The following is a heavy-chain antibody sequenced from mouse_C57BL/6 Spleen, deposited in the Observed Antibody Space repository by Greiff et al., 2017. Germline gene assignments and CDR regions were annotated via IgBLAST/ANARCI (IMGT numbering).Heavy chain of an antibody. J-gene: IGHJ2*01. D-gene: IGHD4-1*01. Sequence: EVKVVESGGGLVKPGGSLKLSCAASGFTFSSYTMSWVRQTPEKRLEWVATISAGGGNTDYPDSVKGRFTISIDTAKNTLYLQLSSLRSEDTALENWAKGTGGNYFDYWGQGTTLTVSS. CDR3: AKGTGGNYFDY. CDR2: ISAGGGNT. V-gene: IGHV5-9*01. CDR1: GFTFSSYT.